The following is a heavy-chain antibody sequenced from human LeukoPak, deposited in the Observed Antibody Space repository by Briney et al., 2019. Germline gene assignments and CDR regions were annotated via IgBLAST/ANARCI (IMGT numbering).Heavy chain of an antibody. V-gene: IGHV3-23*01. CDR3: AKDYGHSGMAHFDY. Sequence: GGSLRLSCAASGFTFSSYAMSWVRQAPGKGLEWVSTISGSGGSTFYADSVKGRFTISRDNSKNTLYLQMNSLRAEDTAVYYCAKDYGHSGMAHFDYWGQGTLVTVSS. CDR1: GFTFSSYA. D-gene: IGHD1-1*01. CDR2: ISGSGGST. J-gene: IGHJ4*02.